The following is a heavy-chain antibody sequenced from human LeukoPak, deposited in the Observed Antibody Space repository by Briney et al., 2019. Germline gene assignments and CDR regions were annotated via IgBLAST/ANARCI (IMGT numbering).Heavy chain of an antibody. V-gene: IGHV4-34*01. J-gene: IGHJ4*02. CDR3: ARVWYGDKGDY. Sequence: SETLSLTCAVSGGSISSGGYYWSWIRQPPGKGLEWIGEINHSGSTSYNPSPKSRVTISVDTSKNQFSLKLSSVTAADTAVYYCARVWYGDKGDYWGQGTLATVSS. CDR2: INHSGST. CDR1: GGSISSGGYY. D-gene: IGHD4-23*01.